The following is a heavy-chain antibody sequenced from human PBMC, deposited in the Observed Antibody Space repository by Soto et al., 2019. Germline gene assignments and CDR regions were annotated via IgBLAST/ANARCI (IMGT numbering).Heavy chain of an antibody. V-gene: IGHV4-39*01. J-gene: IGHJ5*02. CDR2: IYYSGST. CDR1: GGCISSSSYY. Sequence: SETLSLTCTVSGGCISSSSYYWGWIRHPPGKGLEWIGSIYYSGSTYYNRSLKSRVTISVDTSKNQFSLKRSSVTAADTAVYYCARRRSGSRNWFDPWGQGTLVTVSS. CDR3: ARRRSGSRNWFDP. D-gene: IGHD1-26*01.